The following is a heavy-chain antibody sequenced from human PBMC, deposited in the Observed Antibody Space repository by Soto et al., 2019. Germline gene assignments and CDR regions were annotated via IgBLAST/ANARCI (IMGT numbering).Heavy chain of an antibody. CDR1: GGSISSGGYY. CDR2: IYYSGST. CDR3: ASDVAAAAGTCVWFDP. V-gene: IGHV4-31*03. D-gene: IGHD6-13*01. J-gene: IGHJ5*02. Sequence: SETLSLTCTVPGGSISSGGYYWSWIRQHPGKGPEWIGYIYYSGSTYYNPSLKSRVTISVDTSKNQFSLKLNSVTAADTAVYYCASDVAAAAGTCVWFDPWGQGTLVTVSS.